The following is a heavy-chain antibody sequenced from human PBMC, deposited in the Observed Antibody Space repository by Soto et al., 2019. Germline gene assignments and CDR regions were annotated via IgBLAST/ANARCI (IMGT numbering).Heavy chain of an antibody. V-gene: IGHV3-23*01. Sequence: PGGSLRLSCAASGFTFSNYAMSWVRQAPGKGLEWVSVISGSGGSTYYTDSVKGRFTISRDNSKNTVSLQMNSLRAEDTAVYYCAKDPFDSYGAWYLDYWGQGTQVTVSS. CDR2: ISGSGGST. CDR3: AKDPFDSYGAWYLDY. J-gene: IGHJ4*02. D-gene: IGHD5-18*01. CDR1: GFTFSNYA.